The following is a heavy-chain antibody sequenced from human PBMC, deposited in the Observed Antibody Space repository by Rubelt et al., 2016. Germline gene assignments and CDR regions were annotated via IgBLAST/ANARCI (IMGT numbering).Heavy chain of an antibody. J-gene: IGHJ4*02. V-gene: IGHV1-18*01. CDR3: ARDPLPVRGVIMTPTH. CDR2: ISAYNSNT. D-gene: IGHD3-10*01. CDR1: GYTFTSYG. Sequence: QVQLVQSGAEVKKPGASVKVSCKASGYTFTSYGISWVRQAPGQGLEWRGWISAYNSNTNYSQKLQGRVTMTTDTATSTAYMELRSLRSDDTAVYYCARDPLPVRGVIMTPTHWGQGTLVTVSS.